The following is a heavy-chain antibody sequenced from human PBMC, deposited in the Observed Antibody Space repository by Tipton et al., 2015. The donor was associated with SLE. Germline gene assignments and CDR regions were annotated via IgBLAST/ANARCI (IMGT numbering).Heavy chain of an antibody. V-gene: IGHV1-46*01. D-gene: IGHD3-9*01. J-gene: IGHJ3*01. CDR1: GYTFTNYS. CDR2: INHSGST. CDR3: ASGILTGNAAFDV. Sequence: QLVQSGAEVKKPGASVKVSCKASGYTFTNYSIHWVRQAPGQGLEWIGEINHSGSTNYNPSLKSRVTISVDTSKNQFSLKLRSVTAADTAVYYCASGILTGNAAFDVWGQGTMVSVSP.